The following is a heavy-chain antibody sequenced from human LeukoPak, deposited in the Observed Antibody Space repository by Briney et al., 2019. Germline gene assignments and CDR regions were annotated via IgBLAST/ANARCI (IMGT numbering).Heavy chain of an antibody. Sequence: SETLSLTCAVYGGSFSGYYWSWIRQPPGKGLEWIGEINHSGSTNYNPSLKSRVAISVDTSKNQFSLQLTSMTAADTAVYYCARLRAMAGHRGGFDFWGRGTMVTVSS. CDR3: ARLRAMAGHRGGFDF. CDR1: GGSFSGYY. CDR2: INHSGST. D-gene: IGHD6-19*01. J-gene: IGHJ3*01. V-gene: IGHV4-34*01.